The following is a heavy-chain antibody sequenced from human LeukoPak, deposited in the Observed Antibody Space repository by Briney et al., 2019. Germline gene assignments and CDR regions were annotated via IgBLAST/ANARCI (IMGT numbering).Heavy chain of an antibody. CDR3: ARDRSYVDY. D-gene: IGHD3-10*01. J-gene: IGHJ4*02. CDR2: IWYDGSNQ. CDR1: GFTFSSYG. V-gene: IGHV3-33*01. Sequence: PGRSLRLSCAASGFTFSSYGMHWVRQAPGKGLEWVAVIWYDGSNQYYADSVKGRFTISRDNSKNTLYLQMNSLRAEDTAVYYCARDRSYVDYCGQGTLVTVSS.